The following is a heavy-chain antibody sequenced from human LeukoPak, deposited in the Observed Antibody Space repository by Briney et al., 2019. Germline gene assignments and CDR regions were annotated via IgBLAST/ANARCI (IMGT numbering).Heavy chain of an antibody. J-gene: IGHJ4*02. CDR1: GYTFTSYG. CDR2: ISAYNGNT. V-gene: IGHV1-18*01. D-gene: IGHD3-10*01. Sequence: ASVKVSCKASGYTFTSYGISWVRQAPGQGLERMGWISAYNGNTNYAQKLQGRVTMTTDTSTSTAYMELRSLRSDDTAVYYCARFLDYYGSGSYSYWGQGTLVTVSS. CDR3: ARFLDYYGSGSYSY.